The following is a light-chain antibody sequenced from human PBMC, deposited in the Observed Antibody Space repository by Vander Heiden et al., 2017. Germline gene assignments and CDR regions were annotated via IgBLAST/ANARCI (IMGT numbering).Light chain of an antibody. CDR2: DAS. Sequence: EIVLTQSPATQSLSPGERATLSCRASQSVSSKLAWYQQKPGQAPRLLIYDASNRAAGIPARFSGGGSGTDFTLTISSLDPEDFAVYYCQQRSDWLFTFGPGTKVDMK. CDR1: QSVSSK. CDR3: QQRSDWLFT. V-gene: IGKV3-11*01. J-gene: IGKJ3*01.